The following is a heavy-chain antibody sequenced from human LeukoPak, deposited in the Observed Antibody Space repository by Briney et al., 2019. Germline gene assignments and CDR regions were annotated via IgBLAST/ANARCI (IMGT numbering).Heavy chain of an antibody. Sequence: GGSLRLSCAASGLTVSSNYMTWVRQAPGKGLEWVSLIYSGGNTYYADSVKGRFTISRDNSKNTLYLQMNSLRAEDTAVYYCAREGHYESSSYSLGSLLNWGQGTLVTVSS. CDR1: GLTVSSNY. CDR3: AREGHYESSSYSLGSLLN. J-gene: IGHJ4*02. V-gene: IGHV3-66*01. D-gene: IGHD3-22*01. CDR2: IYSGGNT.